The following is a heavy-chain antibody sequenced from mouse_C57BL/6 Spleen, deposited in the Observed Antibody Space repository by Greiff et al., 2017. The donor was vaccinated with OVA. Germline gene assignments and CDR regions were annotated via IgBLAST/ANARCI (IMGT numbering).Heavy chain of an antibody. CDR2: IYPSDSET. Sequence: QVQLQQPGAELVRPGSSVKLSCKASGYTFTSYWMDWVKQRPGQGLEWIGNIYPSDSETHYNQKFKDKATLTVDKSSSTAYMQLSSLTSEDSAVYYCARTYDYGGYFDYWGQGTTLTVSS. CDR3: ARTYDYGGYFDY. CDR1: GYTFTSYW. J-gene: IGHJ2*01. V-gene: IGHV1-61*01. D-gene: IGHD2-4*01.